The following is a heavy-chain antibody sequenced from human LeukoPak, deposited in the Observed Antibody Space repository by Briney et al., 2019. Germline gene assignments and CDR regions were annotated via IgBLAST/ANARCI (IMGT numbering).Heavy chain of an antibody. CDR2: ISYDGSNK. V-gene: IGHV3-30*18. Sequence: GGSLRLSCAVSGFTFSDYNMNWVRQAPGKGLEWVAVISYDGSNKYYADSVKGRFTISRDNSKNTLYLQMNSLRAGDTAVYYCAKSSSGSWAQALDYWGQGTLVTVSS. J-gene: IGHJ4*02. CDR1: GFTFSDYN. D-gene: IGHD2-15*01. CDR3: AKSSSGSWAQALDY.